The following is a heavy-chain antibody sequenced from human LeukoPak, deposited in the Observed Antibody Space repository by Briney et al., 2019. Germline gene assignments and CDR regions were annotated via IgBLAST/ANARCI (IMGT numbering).Heavy chain of an antibody. CDR2: IYHSGST. J-gene: IGHJ4*02. V-gene: IGHV4-30-2*01. D-gene: IGHD6-6*01. CDR3: ARHVWHPPYSSSSGGVDY. Sequence: PSETLSLTCTVSGGSISGGGYYWSWIRQPPGKGLEWIGYIYHSGSTYYNPSLKSRVTISVDTSKNQFSLKLSSVTAADTAVYYCARHVWHPPYSSSSGGVDYWGQGTLVTVSS. CDR1: GGSISGGGYY.